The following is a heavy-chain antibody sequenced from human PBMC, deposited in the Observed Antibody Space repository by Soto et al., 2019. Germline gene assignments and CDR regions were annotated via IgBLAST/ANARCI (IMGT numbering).Heavy chain of an antibody. CDR2: IYYSGST. D-gene: IGHD6-13*01. J-gene: IGHJ4*02. CDR3: ARHRSTRGVYHYPHYDY. Sequence: QLQLQESGPGLVKPSETLSLTCTVSGGSISSSSYYWGWIRQPPGKGLEWIGSIYYSGSTYYNPSLKSRVTISVDTSKNQFSLKLSSVTAADTAVYYCARHRSTRGVYHYPHYDYWGQGTLVTVSS. CDR1: GGSISSSSYY. V-gene: IGHV4-39*01.